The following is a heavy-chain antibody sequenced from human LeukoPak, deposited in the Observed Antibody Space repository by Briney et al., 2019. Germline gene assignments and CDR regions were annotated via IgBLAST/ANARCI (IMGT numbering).Heavy chain of an antibody. V-gene: IGHV3-66*03. Sequence: GGSLRLSCTVSGFTVSSNSMSWVRQAPGKGLEWVSFIYSDNTHYSDSVKGRFTISRDNSKNTLYLQMGSLRAEDLAVYYCARRAPGFSSGWLDYWGQGTLVTVSS. CDR2: IYSDNT. J-gene: IGHJ4*02. CDR3: ARRAPGFSSGWLDY. D-gene: IGHD6-19*01. CDR1: GFTVSSNS.